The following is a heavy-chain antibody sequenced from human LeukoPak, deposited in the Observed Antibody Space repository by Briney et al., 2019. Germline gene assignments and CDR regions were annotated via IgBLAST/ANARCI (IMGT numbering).Heavy chain of an antibody. CDR1: GFTFSTYG. D-gene: IGHD6-19*01. Sequence: PGGSLRLSCAASGFTFSTYGMSGVRQAPGKGLEWVSGISGSGGRTYYADSVKGRFTISRDNAKNSLYLQMNSLRAEDTALYYCARDRSIAVDVGVDYWGQGTLVTVSS. J-gene: IGHJ4*02. V-gene: IGHV3-23*01. CDR2: ISGSGGRT. CDR3: ARDRSIAVDVGVDY.